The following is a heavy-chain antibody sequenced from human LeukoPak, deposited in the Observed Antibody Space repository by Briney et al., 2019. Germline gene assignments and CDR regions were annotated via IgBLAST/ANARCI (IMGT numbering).Heavy chain of an antibody. CDR1: GFTFSSYG. J-gene: IGHJ6*02. CDR3: AKDLSAAGGTTNWGGFYYYYYYGMDV. V-gene: IGHV3-30*18. Sequence: GGSLRLSCAASGFTFSSYGTHWVRQAPGKGLEWVAVISYDGSNKYYADSVKGRFTISRDNSKNTLYLQMNSLRAEDTAVYYCAKDLSAAGGTTNWGGFYYYYYYGMDVWGQGTTVTVSS. D-gene: IGHD6-13*01. CDR2: ISYDGSNK.